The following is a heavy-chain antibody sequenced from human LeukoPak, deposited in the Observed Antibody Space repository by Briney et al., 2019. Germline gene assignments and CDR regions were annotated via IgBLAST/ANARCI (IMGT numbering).Heavy chain of an antibody. CDR2: INPNSGGT. D-gene: IGHD2-2*01. Sequence: ASVKVSCKASGYTFTGYYMHWVRQAPGQGLEWMGWINPNSGGTNYAQKFQGRVTMTRDTSISTAYMELSRLRSDDTAVDYCARRIVVVPAGLDYWGQETLVTVSS. J-gene: IGHJ4*02. CDR3: ARRIVVVPAGLDY. CDR1: GYTFTGYY. V-gene: IGHV1-2*02.